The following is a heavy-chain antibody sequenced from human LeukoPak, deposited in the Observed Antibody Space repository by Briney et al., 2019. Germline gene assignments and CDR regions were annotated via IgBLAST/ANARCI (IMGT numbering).Heavy chain of an antibody. V-gene: IGHV4-39*01. D-gene: IGHD3-16*01. CDR3: ARRKITVQNLYDY. J-gene: IGHJ4*02. Sequence: KSSETLSLTCTVSGDSISSNNHSWGWIRQPPGKGLQWIGYISNSGTTSYNPSLKTRVTISVDTSKNQFSLKLSSVTAPDTAVYYCARRKITVQNLYDYWGQGVLVTVSS. CDR1: GDSISSNNHS. CDR2: ISNSGTT.